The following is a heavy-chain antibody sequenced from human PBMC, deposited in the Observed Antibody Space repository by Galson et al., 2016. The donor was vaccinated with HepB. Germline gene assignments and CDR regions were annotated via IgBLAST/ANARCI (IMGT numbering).Heavy chain of an antibody. J-gene: IGHJ4*02. CDR2: IYWNDKN. CDR1: GFSLRASGVG. CDR3: VHYYYENNGHSRFFDF. D-gene: IGHD3-22*01. Sequence: PALVKPPQTLTLTCTFSGFSLRASGVGVAWIRQPPGKALEWVAIIYWNDKNRYSPSLIGRLTIAKDTSKNLVVLTMTNVDPVDTATYYCVHYYYENNGHSRFFDFWGQGTLVTVSS. V-gene: IGHV2-5*01.